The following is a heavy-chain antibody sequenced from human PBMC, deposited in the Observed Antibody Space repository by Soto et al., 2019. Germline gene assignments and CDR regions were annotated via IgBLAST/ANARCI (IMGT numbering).Heavy chain of an antibody. CDR1: GFTFSSYA. D-gene: IGHD6-13*01. V-gene: IGHV3-30-3*01. CDR2: ISYDGSNK. J-gene: IGHJ3*02. Sequence: GGSLRLSCAASGFTFSSYAMHWVRQAPGKGLEWVAVISYDGSNKYYADSVKGRFTISRDNSKNTLYLQMNSLRAEDTAVYYCARGRSQLIAAAQGDAFDIWGQGTMVTVSS. CDR3: ARGRSQLIAAAQGDAFDI.